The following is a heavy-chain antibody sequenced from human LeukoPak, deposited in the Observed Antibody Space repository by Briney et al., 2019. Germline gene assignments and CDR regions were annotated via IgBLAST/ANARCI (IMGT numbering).Heavy chain of an antibody. V-gene: IGHV3-48*03. D-gene: IGHD5-18*01. Sequence: GGSLRLSCAASGFTFSSYEMNWVRQAPGKGLEWVSYISSSGSTIYYAVSVKGRFTISRDNSKNTLYLQMNSLRAEDTAVYYCAKDHDRGYSYGLDYWGQGTLVTVSS. CDR3: AKDHDRGYSYGLDY. J-gene: IGHJ4*02. CDR1: GFTFSSYE. CDR2: ISSSGSTI.